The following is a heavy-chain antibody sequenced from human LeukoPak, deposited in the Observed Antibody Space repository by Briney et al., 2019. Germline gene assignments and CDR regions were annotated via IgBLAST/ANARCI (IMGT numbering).Heavy chain of an antibody. CDR3: ARVGHPTQRRVLSAVTIPTAGAFDI. CDR1: GGSISSYY. J-gene: IGHJ3*02. Sequence: SETLSLTCTVSGGSISSYYWSWIRQPAGKGLGWIGRIYTSGSTNYNPSLKSRVTMSVDTSKNQFSLKLSSVTAADTAVYYCARVGHPTQRRVLSAVTIPTAGAFDIWGQGTLVTVSS. V-gene: IGHV4-4*07. CDR2: IYTSGST. D-gene: IGHD4-17*01.